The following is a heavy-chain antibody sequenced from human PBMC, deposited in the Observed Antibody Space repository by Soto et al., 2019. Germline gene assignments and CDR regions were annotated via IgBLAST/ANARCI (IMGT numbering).Heavy chain of an antibody. J-gene: IGHJ6*02. CDR2: ISSSSSYI. V-gene: IGHV3-21*01. CDR1: GFTFSSYS. CDR3: ARDGGSRFRYGMDV. Sequence: EVQLVESGGGLVKPGGSLRLSCAASGFTFSSYSMNWVRQAPGKGLEWVSSISSSSSYIYYADSVKGRFIISRDNAKNSLYLQMNSLTAEDTALYYCARDGGSRFRYGMDVWGQGTTVTVSS. D-gene: IGHD3-3*01.